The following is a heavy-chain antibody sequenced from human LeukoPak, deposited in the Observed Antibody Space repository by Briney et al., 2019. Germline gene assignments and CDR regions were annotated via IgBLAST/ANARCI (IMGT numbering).Heavy chain of an antibody. Sequence: PGRSPRLSCAASGFTFSSYSMNWVRQAPGKGLEWVSSISSSSSYIYYADSVKGRFTISRDNAKNSLYLQMNSLRAEDTAVYYCARDRAVAGTGANWFDPWGQGTLVTVSS. CDR2: ISSSSSYI. D-gene: IGHD6-19*01. V-gene: IGHV3-21*01. CDR1: GFTFSSYS. CDR3: ARDRAVAGTGANWFDP. J-gene: IGHJ5*02.